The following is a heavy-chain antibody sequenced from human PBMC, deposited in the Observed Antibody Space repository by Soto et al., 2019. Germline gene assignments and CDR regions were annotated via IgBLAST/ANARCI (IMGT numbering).Heavy chain of an antibody. J-gene: IGHJ3*02. CDR3: ARDLLRTTVTTYAFDI. Sequence: GGSLRLSCAASGFTFSSYGMHWVRQAPGKGLEWVAVIWYDGSNKYYADSVKGRFTISRDNSKNTLYLQMNSLRAEDTAVYYCARDLLRTTVTTYAFDIWGQGTMVTVS. V-gene: IGHV3-33*01. D-gene: IGHD4-17*01. CDR1: GFTFSSYG. CDR2: IWYDGSNK.